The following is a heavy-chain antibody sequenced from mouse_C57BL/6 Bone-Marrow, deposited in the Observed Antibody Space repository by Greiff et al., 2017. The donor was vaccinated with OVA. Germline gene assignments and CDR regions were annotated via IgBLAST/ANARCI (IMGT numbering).Heavy chain of an antibody. CDR3: AREGY. J-gene: IGHJ2*01. V-gene: IGHV5-4*01. CDR2: ISDGGRYT. CDR1: GFTFSSYA. Sequence: EVQLVESGGGLVKPGGSLKLSCAASGFTFSSYAMSWVRQTPEKRLEWVATISDGGRYTYYPDNVKGRFTISRDNAKNNLYLQMSHLKSEDTAMYYCAREGYWGQGTTLTVSS.